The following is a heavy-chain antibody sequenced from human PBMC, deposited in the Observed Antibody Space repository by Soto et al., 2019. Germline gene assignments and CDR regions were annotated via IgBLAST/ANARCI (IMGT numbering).Heavy chain of an antibody. V-gene: IGHV4-34*01. J-gene: IGHJ4*02. Sequence: LSLTCGVSGDSFSGYYWSWFRQPPGQTLEWIGDIDHSGSTHYNPSLKSRLTISIDPSKNHFSLGLTAVTAADAGTYFCSRGRPPRYWGQGTLVTVSS. CDR2: IDHSGST. CDR1: GDSFSGYY. CDR3: SRGRPPRY.